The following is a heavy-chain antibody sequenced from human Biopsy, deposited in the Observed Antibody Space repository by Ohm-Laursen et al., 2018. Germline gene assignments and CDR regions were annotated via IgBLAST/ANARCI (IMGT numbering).Heavy chain of an antibody. CDR1: GFSLTTPGVS. D-gene: IGHD3-22*01. Sequence: PTQTLTLTCTFSGFSLTTPGVSVGWIRQPPGKALEWLALIYWNEKKRFRPSLRDRLTIIKDTSKNQVVLTVTNVDPVDKATYYCARVLYYDSSGYFLDHWGQGTLVTVSS. J-gene: IGHJ4*02. CDR3: ARVLYYDSSGYFLDH. CDR2: IYWNEKK. V-gene: IGHV2-5*01.